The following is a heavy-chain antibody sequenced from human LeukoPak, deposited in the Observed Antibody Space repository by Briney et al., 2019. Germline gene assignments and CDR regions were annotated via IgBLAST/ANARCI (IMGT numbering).Heavy chain of an antibody. J-gene: IGHJ4*02. CDR1: GFTFSSYE. D-gene: IGHD3-22*01. V-gene: IGHV3-48*01. CDR2: ITYNSGTI. CDR3: AKDQGYYDSSGYALLTN. Sequence: GGSLRLSCAASGFTFSSYEMNWVRQAPGKGLEWVSYITYNSGTIYYTDSVKGRFTISRDNAKNSLYLQINSLRAEDTAVYYCAKDQGYYDSSGYALLTNWGQGTLVTVSS.